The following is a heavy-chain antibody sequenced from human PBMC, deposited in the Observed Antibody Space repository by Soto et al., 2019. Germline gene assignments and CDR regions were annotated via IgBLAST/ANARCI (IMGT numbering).Heavy chain of an antibody. J-gene: IGHJ6*02. V-gene: IGHV3-13*05. CDR1: GFTFSSYD. D-gene: IGHD6-13*01. Sequence: PGGSLRLSCAASGFTFSSYDMHWVRQATGKGLEWVSAIGTAGDPYYPGSVKGRFTISRENAKNSLYLQMNSLRAGDTAVYYCARANMRGGSSWPIYYYGMDVWGQGTTVTVSS. CDR2: IGTAGDP. CDR3: ARANMRGGSSWPIYYYGMDV.